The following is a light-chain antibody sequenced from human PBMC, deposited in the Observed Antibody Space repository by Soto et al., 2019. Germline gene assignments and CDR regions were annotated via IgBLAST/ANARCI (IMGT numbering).Light chain of an antibody. J-gene: IGKJ3*01. CDR3: QQYGSSGT. CDR2: DAS. Sequence: IVMTQSPATLSVSPGERVSLSCRASQSIYDKLAWYQQKPGQTPRLLIYDASTRATGISGSFSGSGSGTEFTLTISSLQSEDFAVYYCQQYGSSGTFGPGPRWISN. CDR1: QSIYDK. V-gene: IGKV3-15*01.